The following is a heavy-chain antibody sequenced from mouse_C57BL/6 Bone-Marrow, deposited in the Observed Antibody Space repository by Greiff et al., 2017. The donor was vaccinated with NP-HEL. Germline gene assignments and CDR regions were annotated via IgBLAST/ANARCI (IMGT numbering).Heavy chain of an antibody. J-gene: IGHJ2*01. D-gene: IGHD2-2*01. Sequence: QVQLKESGPGILQPSQTLSLTCSFSGFSLSTFGLGVGWIRQPSGKGLEWLAHIWWDDDKYYHPALKRRLTISKATSKNQVFLKIANVDTADTATYSCARILMVTNYFDYWGQGTTLTVSS. CDR3: ARILMVTNYFDY. CDR1: GFSLSTFGLG. V-gene: IGHV8-8*01. CDR2: IWWDDDK.